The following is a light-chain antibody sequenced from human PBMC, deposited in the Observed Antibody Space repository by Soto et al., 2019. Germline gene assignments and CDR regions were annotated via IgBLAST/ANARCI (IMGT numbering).Light chain of an antibody. V-gene: IGLV2-14*01. CDR2: QVS. CDR1: SNDVGGYNY. Sequence: QSVLTQPASVSGSPGQSITISCTGTSNDVGGYNYVSWYQQHPGKAPKLMVYQVSNRPSGVSNRFSGSKSGNTASLTISGLQAEDEADYYCSSYTSTSTRVFGGGTKLTVL. J-gene: IGLJ3*02. CDR3: SSYTSTSTRV.